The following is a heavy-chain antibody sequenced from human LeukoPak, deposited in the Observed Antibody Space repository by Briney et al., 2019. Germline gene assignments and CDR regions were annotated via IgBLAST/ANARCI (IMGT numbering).Heavy chain of an antibody. D-gene: IGHD3/OR15-3a*01. CDR1: GFTFSSYA. CDR3: ARTGLGLYSFDY. CDR2: ISSNGGST. Sequence: GGSLRLSCAASGFTFSSYAMHWVRQAPGKGLEYVSAISSNGGSTYYANSVKGRFTISRDNSKNTLYLQMGSLRAEDMAVYYCARTGLGLYSFDYWGQGTLVTFSS. V-gene: IGHV3-64*01. J-gene: IGHJ4*02.